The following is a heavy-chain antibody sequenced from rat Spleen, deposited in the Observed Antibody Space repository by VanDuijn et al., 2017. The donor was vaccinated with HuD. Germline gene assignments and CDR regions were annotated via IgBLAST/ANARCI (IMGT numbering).Heavy chain of an antibody. CDR1: GFTFSDYY. Sequence: EVQLVESGGGLVQPGRSLKLSCAASGFTFSDYYMAWVRQAPKKGLEWVASISTGGGSTYYRDSVKGRFTISRNNAKSTLYLQMDSLRSEDTASYYCTTEDSGYSGGYFDYWGQGVMVTVSS. V-gene: IGHV5-27*01. CDR2: ISTGGGST. J-gene: IGHJ2*01. D-gene: IGHD4-3*01. CDR3: TTEDSGYSGGYFDY.